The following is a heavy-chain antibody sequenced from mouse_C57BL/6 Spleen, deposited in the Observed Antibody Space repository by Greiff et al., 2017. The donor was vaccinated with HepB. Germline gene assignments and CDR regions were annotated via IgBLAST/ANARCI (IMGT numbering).Heavy chain of an antibody. Sequence: EVQLVESGGGLVKPGGSLKLSCAASGFTFSSYAMSWVRQTPEKRLEWVATISDGGSYTYYPDNVKGRFTISRDNAKTNLYRQMSHLKSEDTAMYYCAGDGDGNYLAWFAYWGQGTLVTVSA. CDR3: AGDGDGNYLAWFAY. V-gene: IGHV5-4*01. D-gene: IGHD2-1*01. CDR1: GFTFSSYA. CDR2: ISDGGSYT. J-gene: IGHJ3*01.